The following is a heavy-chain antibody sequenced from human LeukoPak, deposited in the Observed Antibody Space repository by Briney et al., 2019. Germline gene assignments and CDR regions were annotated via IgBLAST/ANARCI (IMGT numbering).Heavy chain of an antibody. V-gene: IGHV1-46*01. J-gene: IGHJ6*02. CDR1: GYTFTRYY. D-gene: IGHD2-2*01. CDR3: ARDSVVIPAAIYYGMDV. CDR2: INPSGGST. Sequence: ASVKVSCKASGYTFTRYYMHWVRQAPGQGLEWMGIINPSGGSTRYAQKFQGRVTMTRDTSTGTVYMELSSLRSEDTAVYYCARDSVVIPAAIYYGMDVWGQGTLVTVSS.